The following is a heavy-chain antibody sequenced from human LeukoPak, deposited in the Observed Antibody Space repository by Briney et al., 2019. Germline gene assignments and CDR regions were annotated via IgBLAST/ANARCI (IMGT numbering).Heavy chain of an antibody. CDR3: ARHKDKSSAYYPFDH. CDR1: GYSISSGYN. J-gene: IGHJ4*02. D-gene: IGHD3-22*01. Sequence: PSETLSLTCAVSGYSISSGYNWGWIRQPPGKGLEWIGSIHDSGGAFYNPSLKSRVTISVDTSKNHLSLKLRSVTAADTAVYYCARHKDKSSAYYPFDHWGQGTLVTVSS. CDR2: IHDSGGA. V-gene: IGHV4-38-2*01.